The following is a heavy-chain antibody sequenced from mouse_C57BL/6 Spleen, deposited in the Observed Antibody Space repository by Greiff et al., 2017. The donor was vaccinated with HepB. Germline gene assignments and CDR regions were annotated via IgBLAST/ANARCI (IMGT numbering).Heavy chain of an antibody. V-gene: IGHV3-6*01. Sequence: EVKLMESGPGLVKPSQSLSLTCSVTGYSITSGYYWNWIRQFPGNKLEWMGYISYDGSNNYNPSLKNRISITRDTSKNQFFLKLNSVTTEDTATYYCARDGGRGYWGQGTTLTVSS. D-gene: IGHD3-3*01. CDR3: ARDGGRGY. J-gene: IGHJ2*01. CDR2: ISYDGSN. CDR1: GYSITSGYY.